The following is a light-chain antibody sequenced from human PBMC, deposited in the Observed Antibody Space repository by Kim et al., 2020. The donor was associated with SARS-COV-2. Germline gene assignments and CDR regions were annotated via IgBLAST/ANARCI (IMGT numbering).Light chain of an antibody. CDR3: QQYGGWPGT. V-gene: IGKV3-20*01. CDR1: QTSGGNY. CDR2: GAS. J-gene: IGKJ1*01. Sequence: PGGGATTPGGGGQTSGGNYLAWYQQTRGQAPRVRIHGASSRATGVPDRFSGSGSGTDFTLTISRLEPEDFAVYYCQQYGGWPGTFGHGTKVDIK.